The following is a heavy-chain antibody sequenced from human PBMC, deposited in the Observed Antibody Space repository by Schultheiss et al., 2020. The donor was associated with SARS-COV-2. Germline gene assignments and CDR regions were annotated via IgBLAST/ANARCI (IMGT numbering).Heavy chain of an antibody. V-gene: IGHV3-30*07. CDR3: ARSNSGWGYGSGRTIYYYYYMDV. CDR2: ISYDGSNK. J-gene: IGHJ6*03. CDR1: GFTVSSYA. D-gene: IGHD3-10*01. Sequence: GGSLRLSCAASGFTVSSYAMHWVRQAPGKGLEWVAVISYDGSNKYYADSVKGRFTISRDNSKNTLYLQMNSLRAEDTAVYYCARSNSGWGYGSGRTIYYYYYMDVWGKGTTVTVSS.